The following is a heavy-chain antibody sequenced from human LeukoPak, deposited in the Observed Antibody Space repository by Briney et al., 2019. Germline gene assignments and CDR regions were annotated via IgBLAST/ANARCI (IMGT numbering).Heavy chain of an antibody. J-gene: IGHJ4*02. CDR2: IYYSGST. Sequence: PSETLSLTCTVSGGSISSYYWSWIRQPPGKGLEWIGYIYYSGSTNYNPSLKSRVTISVDPSKNQFSLKLSSVTAADTAVYYCARDHTGYSPGPYFDYWGQGTLVTVSS. D-gene: IGHD5-18*01. CDR3: ARDHTGYSPGPYFDY. V-gene: IGHV4-59*01. CDR1: GGSISSYY.